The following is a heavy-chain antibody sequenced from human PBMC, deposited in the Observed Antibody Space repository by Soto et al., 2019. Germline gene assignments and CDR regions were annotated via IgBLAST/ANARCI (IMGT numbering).Heavy chain of an antibody. CDR1: GGTFSSYA. CDR3: ARIRRGYSNSLRRGDYFDY. J-gene: IGHJ4*02. D-gene: IGHD6-13*01. V-gene: IGHV1-69*13. CDR2: IIPIFGTA. Sequence: SVKVSCKASGGTFSSYAISWVRQAPGQGLEWMGGIIPIFGTANYAQKFQGRVTITADESTSTAYMELSSLRSEDTAVYYCARIRRGYSNSLRRGDYFDYWGQGTLVTVSS.